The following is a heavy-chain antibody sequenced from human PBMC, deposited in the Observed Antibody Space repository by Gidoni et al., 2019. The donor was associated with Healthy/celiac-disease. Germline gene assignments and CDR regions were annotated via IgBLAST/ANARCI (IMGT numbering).Heavy chain of an antibody. CDR2: IRSKANSYAT. J-gene: IGHJ4*02. Sequence: EVQLVESGGGLVQPGGSRKLSCAAYGFTFSGSAMHWVRQASGKGLEWVGRIRSKANSYATAYAASVKGRFTISRDDSKNTAYLQMNSLKTEDTAVYYCTSSGWDFDYWGQGTLVTVSS. CDR3: TSSGWDFDY. V-gene: IGHV3-73*02. D-gene: IGHD6-19*01. CDR1: GFTFSGSA.